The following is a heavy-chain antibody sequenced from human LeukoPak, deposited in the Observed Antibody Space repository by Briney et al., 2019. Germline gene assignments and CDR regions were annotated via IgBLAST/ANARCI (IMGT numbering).Heavy chain of an antibody. CDR2: INTNTGNQ. CDR3: AREGGYSSSWSRLGMDV. CDR1: GYTFTSYA. J-gene: IGHJ6*02. D-gene: IGHD6-13*01. V-gene: IGHV7-4-1*02. Sequence: ASVKVSCKASGYTFTSYAMNWVRQAPGQGLEWMGWINTNTGNQTYAQGFTGRFVFSLDTSVSTAYLQISSLKAEDTAVYYCAREGGYSSSWSRLGMDVWGQGTTVTVSS.